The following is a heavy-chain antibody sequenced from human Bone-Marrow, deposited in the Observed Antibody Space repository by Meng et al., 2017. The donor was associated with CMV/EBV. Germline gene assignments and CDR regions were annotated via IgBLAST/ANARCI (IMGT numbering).Heavy chain of an antibody. J-gene: IGHJ4*02. D-gene: IGHD5-18*01. V-gene: IGHV3-13*01. CDR3: ARDRGYSHGYAFDH. Sequence: GESLKISCAASGFTFSSYDMHWVRQATGKGLEWVSAIGTAGDTYYPGSVKGRFTISRENAKNSLYLQMNSLRAGDTAVYYCARDRGYSHGYAFDHWGQGTPVTVSS. CDR2: IGTAGDT. CDR1: GFTFSSYD.